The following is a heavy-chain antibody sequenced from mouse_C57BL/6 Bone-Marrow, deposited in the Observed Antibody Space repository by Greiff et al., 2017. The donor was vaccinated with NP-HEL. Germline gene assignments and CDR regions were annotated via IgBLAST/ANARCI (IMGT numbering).Heavy chain of an antibody. Sequence: VQRVESGPGLVQPSQSLSITCTVSGFSLTSYGVHWVRQPPGKGLEWLGVIWSGGSTDYNAAFISRLSISKDNSKSQVFFKMNSLQADDTAIYYCARKGYYDYERYWYFDVWGTGTTVTVSS. D-gene: IGHD2-4*01. CDR1: GFSLTSYG. CDR2: IWSGGST. CDR3: ARKGYYDYERYWYFDV. V-gene: IGHV2-2*01. J-gene: IGHJ1*03.